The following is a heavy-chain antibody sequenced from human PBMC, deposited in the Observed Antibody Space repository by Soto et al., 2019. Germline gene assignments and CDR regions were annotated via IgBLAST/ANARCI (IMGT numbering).Heavy chain of an antibody. Sequence: QVQLVQSGAEVKKPGASVKVSCKASGYTFTSYGISWVRQAPGQGLEWMGWISAYNGNTNYAQKLQGRVTMTTDTSTSTAYMELSSLRSDDTAVYYCARDLFPAGHGSLLVDYWGQGTLVTVSS. CDR3: ARDLFPAGHGSLLVDY. CDR1: GYTFTSYG. CDR2: ISAYNGNT. D-gene: IGHD2-15*01. V-gene: IGHV1-18*01. J-gene: IGHJ4*02.